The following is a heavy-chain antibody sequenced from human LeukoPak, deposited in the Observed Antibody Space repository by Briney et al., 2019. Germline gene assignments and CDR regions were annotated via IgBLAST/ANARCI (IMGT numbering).Heavy chain of an antibody. J-gene: IGHJ6*02. CDR3: ARSAGKYAMDV. CDR1: GFTFRIYD. V-gene: IGHV3-30-3*01. Sequence: GGFLRLSCAASGFTFRIYDLHWVRQAPGKGLEWVALISYDVSNKHYTDSVKGRFTISRDNSKNTIDLHMNSLRAEDTAVYYCARSAGKYAMDVWGQGTTVTVSS. D-gene: IGHD6-13*01. CDR2: ISYDVSNK.